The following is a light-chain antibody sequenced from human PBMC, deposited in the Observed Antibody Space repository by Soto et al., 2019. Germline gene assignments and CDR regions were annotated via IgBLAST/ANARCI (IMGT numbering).Light chain of an antibody. CDR3: AAWDDSLNGFYV. CDR1: SSNIESNT. J-gene: IGLJ1*01. CDR2: SNN. Sequence: QSVLTQPPSASGTPGQRVTISCSGSSSNIESNTVNWYQQLPGTAPKLLIYSNNQRPSGVPDRFSGSKSGTSASLAISGLQSEDEADYYCAAWDDSLNGFYVFGTGTKLTVL. V-gene: IGLV1-44*01.